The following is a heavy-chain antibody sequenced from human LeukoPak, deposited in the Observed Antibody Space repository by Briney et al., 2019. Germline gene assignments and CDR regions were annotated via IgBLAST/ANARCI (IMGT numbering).Heavy chain of an antibody. CDR2: IYTSGST. CDR1: GGSISSGSYY. J-gene: IGHJ3*02. V-gene: IGHV4-61*02. Sequence: PSQTLSLTCTVSGGSISSGSYYWSGIRQPAGKGLEWIGRIYTSGSTNYNPSLKSRVTISVDTSKNQFSLKLSSVTAADTAVYYCAIASDGGSDAFDIWGQGTMVTVSS. CDR3: AIASDGGSDAFDI. D-gene: IGHD3-16*01.